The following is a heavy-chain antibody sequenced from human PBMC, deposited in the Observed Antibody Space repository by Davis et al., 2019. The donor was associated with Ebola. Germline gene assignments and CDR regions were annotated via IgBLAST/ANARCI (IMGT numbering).Heavy chain of an antibody. CDR1: GFTFSSYS. J-gene: IGHJ4*02. V-gene: IGHV3-21*01. D-gene: IGHD1-26*01. CDR2: ISSSSSYI. CDR3: ASTPRWELLPGGDY. Sequence: GESLKISCAASGFTFSSYSMNWVRQAPGKGLEWVSSISSSSSYIYYADSVKGRFTISRDNSKNTLYLQMNSLRAEDTAVYYCASTPRWELLPGGDYWGQGTLVTVSS.